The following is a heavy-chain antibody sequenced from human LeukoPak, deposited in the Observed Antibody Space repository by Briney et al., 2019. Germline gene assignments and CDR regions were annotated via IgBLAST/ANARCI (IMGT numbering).Heavy chain of an antibody. CDR1: GYSFTSYW. CDR2: IYPGDSDT. CDR3: ARRLTEWSYDILSGSSYFDY. D-gene: IGHD3-9*01. J-gene: IGHJ4*02. V-gene: IGHV5-51*01. Sequence: GESLKISCKGSGYSFTSYWIGWVRQMPGKGLEWMGIIYPGDSDTRYSPSFQGQVTISADKSISTAYLQWSSLKASDTAMYYCARRLTEWSYDILSGSSYFDYWGQGTLVTVSS.